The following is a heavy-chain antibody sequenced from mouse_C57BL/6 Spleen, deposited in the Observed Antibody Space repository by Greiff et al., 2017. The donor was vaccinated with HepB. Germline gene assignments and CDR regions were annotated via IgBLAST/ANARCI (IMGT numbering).Heavy chain of an antibody. D-gene: IGHD3-1*01. J-gene: IGHJ4*01. CDR2: ISSGSSTS. CDR3: ARGSGYAMDY. V-gene: IGHV5-17*01. Sequence: EVHLVESGGGLVKPGGSLKLSCAASGFTFSDYGMHWVRQAPEKGLEWVAYISSGSSTSYYADTVKGRFTISRDNAKNTLFLQMTSLRSEDTAMYYCARGSGYAMDYWGQGTSVTVSS. CDR1: GFTFSDYG.